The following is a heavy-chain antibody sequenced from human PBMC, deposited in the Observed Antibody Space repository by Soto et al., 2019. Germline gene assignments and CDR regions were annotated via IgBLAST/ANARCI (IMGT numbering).Heavy chain of an antibody. V-gene: IGHV1-8*01. CDR2: MNPNSGNT. CDR1: GYTFTSYD. J-gene: IGHJ6*02. D-gene: IGHD3-22*01. CDR3: ARNYDSYYGMDV. Sequence: QVQLVQSGAEVKKPGASVKVSCKASGYTFTSYDINWVRQATGQGLEWMGWMNPNSGNTGYAQKFQGRVTMTRNTGVGGAYMELSSLRSEDTAVYYCARNYDSYYGMDVWGQGTTVTVSS.